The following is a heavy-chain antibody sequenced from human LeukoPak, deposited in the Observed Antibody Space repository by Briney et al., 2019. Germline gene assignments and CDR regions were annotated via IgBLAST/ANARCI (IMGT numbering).Heavy chain of an antibody. V-gene: IGHV3-23*01. CDR1: GFTFSSYA. Sequence: GGSLRLSCAISGFTFSSYAMSWVRQAPGKGLGWVSAISGSGGSRYYADSVKGRFTISRDNSKNTLYLQMNSLRAEDTAVYYCAKVAGAVPDAFDIWGQGTMVTVSA. CDR3: AKVAGAVPDAFDI. D-gene: IGHD6-19*01. J-gene: IGHJ3*02. CDR2: ISGSGGSR.